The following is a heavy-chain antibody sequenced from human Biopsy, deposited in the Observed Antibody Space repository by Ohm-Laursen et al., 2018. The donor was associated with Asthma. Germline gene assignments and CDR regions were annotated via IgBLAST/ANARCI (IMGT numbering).Heavy chain of an antibody. CDR1: GFMFRSFG. CDR2: ISCDGFNK. D-gene: IGHD5-12*01. CDR3: AKRRGYSGHDNDY. V-gene: IGHV3-30*18. J-gene: IGHJ4*02. Sequence: RSLRLSCAAPGFMFRSFGMHWVRQAPGKGLEWVAVISCDGFNKDYRDSVKGRFTISRDNSKNTLYLQMNSLRTEDTAVYYCAKRRGYSGHDNDYWGQGTLVIVSS.